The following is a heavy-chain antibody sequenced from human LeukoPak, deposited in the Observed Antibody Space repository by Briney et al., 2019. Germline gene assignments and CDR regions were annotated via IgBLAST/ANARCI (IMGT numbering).Heavy chain of an antibody. CDR2: ISGSGGST. J-gene: IGHJ4*02. CDR3: AKDSGSYQSYFDY. D-gene: IGHD1-26*01. Sequence: GGSLRLSYAASGFTFSSYAMSWVRQAPGKGLEWVSAISGSGGSTYYADSVKGRFTISRDNSKNTLYLQMNSLRAEDTAVYYCAKDSGSYQSYFDYWGQGTLVTVSS. V-gene: IGHV3-23*01. CDR1: GFTFSSYA.